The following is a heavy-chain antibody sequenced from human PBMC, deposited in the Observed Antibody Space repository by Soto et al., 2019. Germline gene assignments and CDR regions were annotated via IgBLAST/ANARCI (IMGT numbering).Heavy chain of an antibody. CDR1: GFTFSSYW. CDR3: ARVVIRLWSQDX. D-gene: IGHD5-18*01. Sequence: PGGSLRLSFAASGFTFSSYWMSWVRQAPGKGLEWVSNINQDGSEKYYVYSVKVRFTISIDNAKNALYLQMNSLRAEDTAVYYCARVVIRLWSQDXWGQVTLVTVSX. CDR2: INQDGSEK. V-gene: IGHV3-7*03. J-gene: IGHJ4*02.